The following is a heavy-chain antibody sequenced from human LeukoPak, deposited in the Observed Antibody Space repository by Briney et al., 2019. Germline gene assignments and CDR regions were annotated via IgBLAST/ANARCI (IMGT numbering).Heavy chain of an antibody. CDR1: GFPFSTYA. J-gene: IGHJ4*02. CDR2: IGSGT. CDR3: AKVLAYYFDY. Sequence: GGSLRLSCAASGFPFSTYAMSWVRQAPGKGLEWVSAIGSGTYYADSVKGRFTISRDNSKNTLYLQMNSLRAEDTAVYYCAKVLAYYFDYWGQGTLVTVSS. V-gene: IGHV3-23*01.